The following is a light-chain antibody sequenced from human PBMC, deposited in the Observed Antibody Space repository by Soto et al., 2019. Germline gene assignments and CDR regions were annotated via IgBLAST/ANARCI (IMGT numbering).Light chain of an antibody. Sequence: QSALTQPASVSGSPGQSITISCTGTSSDVGGYNYVSWYQQHPGKAPKLMIYEVSNRPSGVSNRFSGSKSGNTASLTIPGLQAEDEADYYCSSYTSSSTLLFGTGTKGTVL. CDR2: EVS. CDR1: SSDVGGYNY. V-gene: IGLV2-14*01. J-gene: IGLJ1*01. CDR3: SSYTSSSTLL.